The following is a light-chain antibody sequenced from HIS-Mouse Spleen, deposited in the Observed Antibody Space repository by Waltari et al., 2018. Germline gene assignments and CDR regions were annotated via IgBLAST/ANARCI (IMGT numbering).Light chain of an antibody. CDR2: KAS. V-gene: IGLV2-14*01. CDR3: SSYTSSSTF. CDR1: SSDVGGYNY. Sequence: QSALTQPASVSGSPGQSITISCTGTSSDVGGYNYVSWYQQHPGKAPKLMIYKASNRPSGFSKRFSGSKSGNTASLTISGLHAEDEADYYCSSYTSSSTFFGTGTKVNVL. J-gene: IGLJ1*01.